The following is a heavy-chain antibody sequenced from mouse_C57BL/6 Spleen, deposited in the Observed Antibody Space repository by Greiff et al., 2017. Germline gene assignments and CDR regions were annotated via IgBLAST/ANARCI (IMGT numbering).Heavy chain of an antibody. CDR3: ARLLITTVAYFDY. CDR1: GYAFSSSW. V-gene: IGHV1-82*01. CDR2: IYPGDGDT. J-gene: IGHJ2*01. D-gene: IGHD1-1*01. Sequence: QVQLQRSGPELVKPGASVKISCKASGYAFSSSWMNWVKQRPGKGLEWIGRIYPGDGDTNYNGKFKGKATLTADKSSSTAYMQLSSLTSEDSAVYFCARLLITTVAYFDYWGQGTTLTVSS.